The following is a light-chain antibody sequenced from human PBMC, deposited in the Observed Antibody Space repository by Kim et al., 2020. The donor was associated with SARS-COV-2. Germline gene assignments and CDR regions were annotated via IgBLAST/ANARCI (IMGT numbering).Light chain of an antibody. CDR1: STDVGSYNY. J-gene: IGLJ1*01. V-gene: IGLV2-14*03. CDR2: DGW. Sequence: GKSITISCTCTSTDVGSYNYVSWYQQQPGRAPKLMIYDGWKRPSGISDRFSGSKSGNTASLSISGLQAEDEADYYCSSYTSSSTFVFGAGTKVTVL. CDR3: SSYTSSSTFV.